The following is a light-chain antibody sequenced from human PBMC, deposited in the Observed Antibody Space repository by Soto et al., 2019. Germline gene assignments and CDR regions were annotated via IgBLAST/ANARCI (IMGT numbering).Light chain of an antibody. CDR2: SDT. CDR3: QVWDSGSAHVV. Sequence: SYELTQPPSVSVAPGKTASISCGGNNIGSKGVHWYQQKPGQAPVLVIYSDTDLPPVIPERVSASNSANLSTLTISRVEAGDEGDYYCQVWDSGSAHVVFGGGTKLTVL. J-gene: IGLJ2*01. V-gene: IGLV3-21*04. CDR1: NIGSKG.